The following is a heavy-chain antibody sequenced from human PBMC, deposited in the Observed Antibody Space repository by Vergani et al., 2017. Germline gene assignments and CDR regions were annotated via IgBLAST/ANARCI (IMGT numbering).Heavy chain of an antibody. D-gene: IGHD3-10*01. J-gene: IGHJ4*02. Sequence: QLQLQESGPGLVKPSETLSLTCTVSGGSISSSSYYWGWIRQPPGKGLEWIGSIYYSGSTYYNPSLKSRVTISVDTSKNQFSLKLISVTAADTAVYYCASHSSAYYYGSGDIYYFDYWGQGTLVTVSS. V-gene: IGHV4-39*01. CDR3: ASHSSAYYYGSGDIYYFDY. CDR1: GGSISSSSYY. CDR2: IYYSGST.